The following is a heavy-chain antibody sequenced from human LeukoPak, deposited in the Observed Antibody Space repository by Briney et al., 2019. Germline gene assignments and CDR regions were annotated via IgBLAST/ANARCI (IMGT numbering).Heavy chain of an antibody. D-gene: IGHD2-2*02. CDR2: IFYSGST. V-gene: IGHV4-39*01. CDR3: ARHGYCSSTSCYKNWFDP. Sequence: SETLSLTCTVSGGSISSTNFYWGWIRQPPGKGLEWIGSIFYSGSTYYKPSLESRVTISVDTSKNQFSLKLSSVTAADTAVYYCARHGYCSSTSCYKNWFDPWGQGTLVTVSS. CDR1: GGSISSTNFY. J-gene: IGHJ5*02.